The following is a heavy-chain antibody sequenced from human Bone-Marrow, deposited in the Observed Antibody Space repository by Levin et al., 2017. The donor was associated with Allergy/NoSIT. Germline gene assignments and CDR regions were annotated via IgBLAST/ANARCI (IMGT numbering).Heavy chain of an antibody. V-gene: IGHV3-15*01. CDR2: IKSKTDGGTT. CDR3: TTAWGAY. CDR1: EFTFSNAY. D-gene: IGHD7-27*01. Sequence: PGGSLRLSCTASEFTFSNAYMNWVRQAPGKGLEWVGRIKSKTDGGTTDYVAPVKGRFTISRDDSENKVYLQMNSLKTEDTAVYYCTTAWGAYWGRGTLVTVSS. J-gene: IGHJ4*02.